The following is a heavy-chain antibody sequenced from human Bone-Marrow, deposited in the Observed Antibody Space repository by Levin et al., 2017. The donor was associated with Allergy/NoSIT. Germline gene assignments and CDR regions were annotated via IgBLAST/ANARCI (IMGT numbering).Heavy chain of an antibody. CDR1: GGSISSTNDF. CDR3: ARDARGYSDSSGHYYGFDT. Sequence: SQTLSLTCSVSGGSISSTNDFWGWIRQPPGKGLEWIGSVHYSGSTSYSPSLKSRVTTSIDTSKHEFSLNLSSVTAADTAVYFCARDARGYSDSSGHYYGFDTWGQGSLVTVSS. V-gene: IGHV4-39*07. J-gene: IGHJ5*02. D-gene: IGHD3-22*01. CDR2: VHYSGST.